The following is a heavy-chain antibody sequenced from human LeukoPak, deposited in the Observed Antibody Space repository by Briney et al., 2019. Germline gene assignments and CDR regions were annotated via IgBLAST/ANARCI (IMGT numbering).Heavy chain of an antibody. CDR2: IYYSGST. Sequence: SQTLSLTCTVSGGSISSGGYYWSWIRQHPGKGLEWIGYIYYSGSTYYNPSLKSRVTISVDTSKNQFSLKLSSVTAADTAVYYCARAYGASNYDILTGYYTVYNWFDPWGQGTLVTVSS. CDR3: ARAYGASNYDILTGYYTVYNWFDP. J-gene: IGHJ5*02. CDR1: GGSISSGGYY. D-gene: IGHD3-9*01. V-gene: IGHV4-31*03.